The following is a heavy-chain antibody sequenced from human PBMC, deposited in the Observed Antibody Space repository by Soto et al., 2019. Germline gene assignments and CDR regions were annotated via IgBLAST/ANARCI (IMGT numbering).Heavy chain of an antibody. Sequence: PSETLSLTCGVSGFAISRTYYWGWIRQTPGKGLEWIGSISYSGSTFYNASLQSRVTISIDTSKNQFSLRLTSVTAADMALYYCARYYFDGSGYYYGYFDNWGQGALVTVSS. CDR2: ISYSGST. V-gene: IGHV4-38-2*01. D-gene: IGHD3-22*01. J-gene: IGHJ4*02. CDR1: GFAISRTYY. CDR3: ARYYFDGSGYYYGYFDN.